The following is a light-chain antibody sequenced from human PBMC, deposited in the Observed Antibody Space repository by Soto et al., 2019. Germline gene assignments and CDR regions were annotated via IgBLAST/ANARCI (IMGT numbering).Light chain of an antibody. CDR3: SSNSSATPHV. J-gene: IGLJ1*01. CDR1: SSDVGAYNY. Sequence: QSALTQPASVSGSPGQSITISCTGTSSDVGAYNYDSWYQQYPGEAPKVIIYDVSHRPAGVSNRFSGSKSGNTASLTISGLQTHDEADYYCSSNSSATPHVFGTGTKVTVL. CDR2: DVS. V-gene: IGLV2-14*01.